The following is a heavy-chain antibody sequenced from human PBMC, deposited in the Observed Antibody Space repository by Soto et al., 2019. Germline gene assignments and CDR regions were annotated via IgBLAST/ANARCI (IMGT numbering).Heavy chain of an antibody. J-gene: IGHJ3*02. CDR2: INHSGST. CDR1: GGSCSGYY. V-gene: IGHV4-34*01. CDR3: ARLVPYSSGWSNDAFDI. Sequence: QVQLQQWGAGLLKPSETLSLTCAVYGGSCSGYYWSWIRQPPGKGLEWIGEINHSGSTNYNPSLKSRVTISVDTSKNQFSLKLSSVTAADTAVYYCARLVPYSSGWSNDAFDIWGQGTMVTVSS. D-gene: IGHD6-19*01.